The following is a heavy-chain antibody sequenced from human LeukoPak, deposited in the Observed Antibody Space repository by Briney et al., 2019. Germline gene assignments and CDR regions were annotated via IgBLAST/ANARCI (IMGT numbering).Heavy chain of an antibody. J-gene: IGHJ4*02. V-gene: IGHV4-59*01. CDR1: GGSISSYY. CDR3: AGGYSYGSRPFDY. CDR2: IYYSGST. Sequence: PSETLSLTCTVSGGSISSYYWSWIRQPPGKGLEWIGYIYYSGSTNYNPSLKSRVTISVDTSKNQFSLKLSSVTAADTAVYYRAGGYSYGSRPFDYWGQGTLVTVSS. D-gene: IGHD5-18*01.